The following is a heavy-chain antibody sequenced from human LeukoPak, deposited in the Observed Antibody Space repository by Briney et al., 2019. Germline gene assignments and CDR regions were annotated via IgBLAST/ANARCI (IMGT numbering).Heavy chain of an antibody. Sequence: PGGSLRLSCAASGFTVSSNYMSWVRQAPGKGLEWVSVIYSGGSTYYADSVKGRFTISRDNSKNTLYLQMNSLGAEDTAVYYCARSVGLRRPDYWGQGTLVTVSS. V-gene: IGHV3-53*01. CDR2: IYSGGST. J-gene: IGHJ4*02. CDR1: GFTVSSNY. CDR3: ARSVGLRRPDY. D-gene: IGHD3-3*01.